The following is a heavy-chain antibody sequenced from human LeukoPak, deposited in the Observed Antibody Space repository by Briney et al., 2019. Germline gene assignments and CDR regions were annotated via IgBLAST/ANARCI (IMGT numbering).Heavy chain of an antibody. CDR2: IKQDGSEK. V-gene: IGHV3-7*03. CDR3: AKSSGAWKFDY. CDR1: GFTFSSYW. Sequence: QSGGSLRLSCAASGFTFSSYWMSWVRQAPGKGLEWVANIKQDGSEKYYVDSVKGRFTISRDNSKNTLFLQMSNLRAEDTALYYCAKSSGAWKFDYWGQGTLVIVSP. J-gene: IGHJ4*02. D-gene: IGHD1-1*01.